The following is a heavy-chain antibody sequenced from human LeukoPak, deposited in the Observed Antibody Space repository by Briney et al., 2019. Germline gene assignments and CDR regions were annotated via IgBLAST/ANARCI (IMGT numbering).Heavy chain of an antibody. CDR2: IRRNVNGGTT. V-gene: IGHV3-49*04. D-gene: IGHD3-10*01. CDR3: TGHGSGALGEY. J-gene: IGHJ4*02. Sequence: PGGSLRLSCTASGLTFDDYAMTWVRQAPGKGLEWVGFIRRNVNGGTTDSAASVKGRFTISRDDSKSIVYLQMNSLQPEDTAVYFCTGHGSGALGEYWGQGTLVTVSS. CDR1: GLTFDDYA.